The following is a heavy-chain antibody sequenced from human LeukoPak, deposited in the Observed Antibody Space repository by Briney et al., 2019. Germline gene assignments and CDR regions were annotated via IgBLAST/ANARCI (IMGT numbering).Heavy chain of an antibody. Sequence: GGTLRLSCAASGFTFFCFAMGWIRQAPGKGLGWVSSISRGGESTFYAVSVRVRLTISRDNSTGTLYLQRNSLRAEDTAVYYCAKLNLRPFDYWGQGTLVTVSS. D-gene: IGHD5/OR15-5a*01. CDR2: ISRGGEST. J-gene: IGHJ4*02. V-gene: IGHV3-23*01. CDR1: GFTFFCFA. CDR3: AKLNLRPFDY.